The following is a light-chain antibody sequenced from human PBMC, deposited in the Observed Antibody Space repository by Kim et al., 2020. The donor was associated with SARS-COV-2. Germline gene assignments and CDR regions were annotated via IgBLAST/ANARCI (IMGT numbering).Light chain of an antibody. CDR2: SND. V-gene: IGLV1-44*01. Sequence: GQGFTISCSGSRSNIGGNVVNWYQQLPGTAPKLLIYSNDYRSSGVPDRFSGSKSGTSASLAISGLQSEDEADYYCVAWDDSLSGSVFGGGTQLTVL. CDR1: RSNIGGNV. J-gene: IGLJ3*02. CDR3: VAWDDSLSGSV.